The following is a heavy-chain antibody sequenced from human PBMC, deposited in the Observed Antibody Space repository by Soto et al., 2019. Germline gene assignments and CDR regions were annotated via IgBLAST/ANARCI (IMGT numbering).Heavy chain of an antibody. CDR2: ISSDGSST. CDR3: ARECSGYSSYFDY. J-gene: IGHJ4*02. CDR1: GIAFSRYW. V-gene: IGHV3-74*01. D-gene: IGHD5-12*01. Sequence: EVQLVEAGGGLVQPGGSLRLSCAGSGIAFSRYWIHWVRQAPGKGLVWVSRISSDGSSTTYADSVKGRFTISRDNAKNTLYLQMNSLRAEDTAVYYCARECSGYSSYFDYWGQGTLVTVSS.